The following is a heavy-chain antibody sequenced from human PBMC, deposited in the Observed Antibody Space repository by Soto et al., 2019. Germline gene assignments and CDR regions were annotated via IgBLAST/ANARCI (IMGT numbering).Heavy chain of an antibody. V-gene: IGHV3-48*03. Sequence: GGSLRLSCAASGFTFSSYEMNWVRQAPGKGLEWVSYISSSGSTIYYADSVKGRFTISRDNAKNSLYLQMNSLRAEDTAVYYCARGGQWLPRYYWGQGTLVTSPQ. CDR2: ISSSGSTI. D-gene: IGHD6-19*01. CDR1: GFTFSSYE. CDR3: ARGGQWLPRYY. J-gene: IGHJ4*02.